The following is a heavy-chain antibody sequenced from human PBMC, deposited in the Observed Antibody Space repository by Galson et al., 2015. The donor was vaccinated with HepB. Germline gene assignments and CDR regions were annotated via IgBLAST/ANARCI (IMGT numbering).Heavy chain of an antibody. J-gene: IGHJ4*02. CDR1: GYTFTSYY. Sequence: SVKVSCKASGYTFTSYYMHWVRQAPGQGLEWMGIINPSGGSTSYAQKFQGRVTMTRDTSTSTVYMELSSLRSEDTAVYYCARDLLGATSTRGFDYWGQGTPVTVSS. CDR2: INPSGGST. D-gene: IGHD1-26*01. V-gene: IGHV1-46*01. CDR3: ARDLLGATSTRGFDY.